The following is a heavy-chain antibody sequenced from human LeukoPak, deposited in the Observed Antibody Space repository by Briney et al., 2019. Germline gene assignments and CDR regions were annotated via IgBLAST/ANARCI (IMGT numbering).Heavy chain of an antibody. CDR1: GFTFSSYW. CDR3: ARALGNAFDI. Sequence: PGGSLRLSCAASGFTFSSYWMHWVRQAPGKGLVWVSRINSDESSTNYADSVKGRITISRDSAKNKLYLQMNSLRAEDTALYYCARALGNAFDIWGQGTMVTVSS. J-gene: IGHJ3*02. CDR2: INSDESST. V-gene: IGHV3-74*01. D-gene: IGHD7-27*01.